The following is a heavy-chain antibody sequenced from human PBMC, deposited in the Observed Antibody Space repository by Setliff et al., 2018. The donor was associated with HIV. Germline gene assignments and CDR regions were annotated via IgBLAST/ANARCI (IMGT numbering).Heavy chain of an antibody. CDR3: ARGGVVGGTPFGPNAPPYFDY. V-gene: IGHV5-51*01. Sequence: PGESPKISCKGSGYSFTSHWIGWVRQMPGKGLEWMGIIYPGDSDTRYSPSFQGQVTISADKSFSTADLQWSSLKASDTAMYYCARGGVVGGTPFGPNAPPYFDYWGQGTLVTVSS. D-gene: IGHD2-15*01. CDR1: GYSFTSHW. J-gene: IGHJ4*02. CDR2: IYPGDSDT.